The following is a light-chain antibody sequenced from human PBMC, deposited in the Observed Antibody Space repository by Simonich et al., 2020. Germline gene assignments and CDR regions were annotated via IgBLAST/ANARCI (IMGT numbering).Light chain of an antibody. CDR2: DVS. Sequence: QSALTQPASVSGSPGQSITISCTGTSSDVGGYNYVSLYPQHPGKAPKLMIYDVSKRPSGVSNRFYGSKSGNTASLTVSGLQAEEEADDYCSSYAGSNNYVVFGGGTKLTVL. J-gene: IGLJ2*01. CDR1: SSDVGGYNY. CDR3: SSYAGSNNYVV. V-gene: IGLV2-14*01.